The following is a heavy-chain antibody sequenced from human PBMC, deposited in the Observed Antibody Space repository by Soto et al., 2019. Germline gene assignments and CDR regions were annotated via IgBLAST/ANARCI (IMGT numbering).Heavy chain of an antibody. V-gene: IGHV3-23*01. D-gene: IGHD3-10*01. CDR3: AKDRGSGSNFYYYYMDV. CDR2: ISGSVAST. CDR1: GLNFSSYA. J-gene: IGHJ6*03. Sequence: WGSLRLPWAAAGLNFSSYAMNWVRQDPGKGLEWVSTISGSVASTDYADSVKGRFTISRDNSRNTLYLQMNSLRAEDTAVYYCAKDRGSGSNFYYYYMDVLGKGTTVTVSS.